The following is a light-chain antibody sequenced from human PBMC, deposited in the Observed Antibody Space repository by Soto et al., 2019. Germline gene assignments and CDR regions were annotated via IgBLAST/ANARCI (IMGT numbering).Light chain of an antibody. J-gene: IGKJ5*01. CDR2: DAS. V-gene: IGKV3-11*01. CDR3: QQRFKWPPIT. CDR1: QSISSY. Sequence: EIMWTQSPATLSLSPGEKATLSCRASQSISSYLAWYQQKPGQAPRLLIYDASNRATGVPARFSGSGSGTDFTLTISSLEPEDFAVYYCQQRFKWPPITFGQGTRLEIK.